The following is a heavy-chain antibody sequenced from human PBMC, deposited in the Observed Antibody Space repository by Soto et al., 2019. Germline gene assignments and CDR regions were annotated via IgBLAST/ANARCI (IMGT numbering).Heavy chain of an antibody. J-gene: IGHJ4*02. CDR1: GFTFSSYA. CDR2: ISGSGGST. V-gene: IGHV3-23*01. Sequence: EVQLLESGGGLVQPGVSLRLSCAASGFTFSSYAMSWVRQAPGKGLECVSAISGSGGSTYYADSVKGRFTISRDNSKNTLYLQMNSLRADDTAVYYCAKVHYANLTGYYHFDYWGQGTLVTVSS. CDR3: AKVHYANLTGYYHFDY. D-gene: IGHD3-9*01.